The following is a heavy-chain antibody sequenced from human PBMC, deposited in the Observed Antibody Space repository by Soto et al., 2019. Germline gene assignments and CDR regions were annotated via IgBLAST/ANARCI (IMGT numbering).Heavy chain of an antibody. Sequence: PGGSLRLSCAASGFTFTSYAMSWVRQAPGKGLEWVSAISGSGGTTYYADSVKGRFTISRDNSKNTLNLQMNSLRAEDTAVYYCAKSYSSNWYDYFDYWGQGTLVTVSS. CDR1: GFTFTSYA. CDR3: AKSYSSNWYDYFDY. CDR2: ISGSGGTT. V-gene: IGHV3-23*01. D-gene: IGHD6-13*01. J-gene: IGHJ4*02.